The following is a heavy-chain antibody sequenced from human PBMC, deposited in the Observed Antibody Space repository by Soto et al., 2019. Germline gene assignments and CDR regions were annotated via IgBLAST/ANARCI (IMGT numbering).Heavy chain of an antibody. CDR2: ISAYNGNT. J-gene: IGHJ6*02. CDR3: ACRTYGDRTYYYYGMDV. V-gene: IGHV1-18*01. D-gene: IGHD4-17*01. CDR1: GYTFTSYG. Sequence: QVQLVQSGAEVKKPGASVKVSCKAYGYTFTSYGISWVRQAPGQGLEWMGWISAYNGNTNYAEKLQGRVTMTTDTSTSTDYMELRSLRSDDTAVYYCACRTYGDRTYYYYGMDVWGQGTTVTVSS.